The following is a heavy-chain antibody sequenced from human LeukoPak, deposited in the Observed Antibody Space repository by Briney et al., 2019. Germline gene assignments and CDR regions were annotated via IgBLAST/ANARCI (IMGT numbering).Heavy chain of an antibody. CDR1: GFTFGDYA. CDR2: IRSKAYGGTT. D-gene: IGHD6-13*01. Sequence: GGSLRLSCTASGFTFGDYAMSWVRQAPGKGLEWVGFIRSKAYGGTTEYAASVKGRFTISRDDSKSIAYLQMNSLKSEDTAVYYCATTRTITSIWYYFDYWGQGALVTVSS. J-gene: IGHJ4*02. CDR3: ATTRTITSIWYYFDY. V-gene: IGHV3-49*04.